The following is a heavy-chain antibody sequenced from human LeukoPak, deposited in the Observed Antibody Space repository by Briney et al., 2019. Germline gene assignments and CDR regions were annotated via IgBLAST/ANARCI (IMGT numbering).Heavy chain of an antibody. D-gene: IGHD3-3*02. J-gene: IGHJ6*02. CDR2: IYSGGST. Sequence: GGSLRLSCAASGFTVSSNYMGWVRQAPGKGLEWVSVIYSGGSTYYADSVKGRFTISRDNSKNTLYLQMNSLRAEDTAVYYCARDGPLADYYYYGMDVWGQGTTVTVSS. V-gene: IGHV3-66*01. CDR1: GFTVSSNY. CDR3: ARDGPLADYYYYGMDV.